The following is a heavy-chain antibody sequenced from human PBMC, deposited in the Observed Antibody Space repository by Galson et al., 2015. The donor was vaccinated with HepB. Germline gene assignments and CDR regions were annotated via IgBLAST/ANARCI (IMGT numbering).Heavy chain of an antibody. CDR3: ARDRHSSGLFHY. Sequence: SLRLSCAASGFTFSSYEMNWVRQAPGKGLEWVSYISSSGSTIYYADSVKGRFTISRDNANNSLYLQMNSLRAEDTAVYYCARDRHSSGLFHYWGQGTLVTVSS. J-gene: IGHJ4*02. D-gene: IGHD6-25*01. CDR1: GFTFSSYE. CDR2: ISSSGSTI. V-gene: IGHV3-48*03.